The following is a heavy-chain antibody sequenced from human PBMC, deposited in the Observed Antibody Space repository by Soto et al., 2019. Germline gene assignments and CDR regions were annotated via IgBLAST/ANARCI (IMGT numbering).Heavy chain of an antibody. CDR1: GDSLSTGNW. V-gene: IGHV4-4*02. CDR3: ARASYGLGVFDY. D-gene: IGHD4-17*01. CDR2: IYHVGTT. J-gene: IGHJ4*02. Sequence: QVQLQESGPGLVKPSETLSLTCSVSGDSLSTGNWWTWVRQSPGKGLQWIGQIYHVGTTNYNPALKSRVSFSVDKSKTQFSLKLTSMTAADTAVYYCARASYGLGVFDYWGQGTLVAVSS.